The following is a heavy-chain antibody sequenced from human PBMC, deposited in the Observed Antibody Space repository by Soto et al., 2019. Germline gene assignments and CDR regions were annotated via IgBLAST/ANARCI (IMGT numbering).Heavy chain of an antibody. CDR3: AKLINSDSDY. J-gene: IGHJ4*02. CDR2: INGNGGNT. CDR1: GLTFSSNA. V-gene: IGHV3-23*01. D-gene: IGHD4-4*01. Sequence: PVGSLRLSCAASGLTFSSNAMSWVRQAPGKGLEWVSSINGNGGNTNYAESVKGRFTISRDNSKSTLYLQMNSLRAEDTAVYYCAKLINSDSDYWGQGTLVTVSS.